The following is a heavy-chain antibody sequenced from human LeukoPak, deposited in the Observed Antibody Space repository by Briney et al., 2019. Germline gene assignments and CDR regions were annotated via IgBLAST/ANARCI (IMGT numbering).Heavy chain of an antibody. CDR2: IHHSGYT. D-gene: IGHD2-2*01. CDR3: ARLYCSSTSCYFGTQWFDP. Sequence: SETLSLTCTVSGDSISNYYWTWIRQPPGKGLEWIGYIHHSGYTNYNPSLKSRVTISVDTSKNQFSLSLSSVTAADTAVYYCARLYCSSTSCYFGTQWFDPWGQGTLVTVSS. CDR1: GDSISNYY. V-gene: IGHV4-59*01. J-gene: IGHJ5*02.